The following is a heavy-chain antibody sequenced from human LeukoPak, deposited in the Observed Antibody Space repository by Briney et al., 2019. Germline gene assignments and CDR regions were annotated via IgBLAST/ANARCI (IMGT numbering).Heavy chain of an antibody. D-gene: IGHD4-23*01. Sequence: HPGGSLRLSCAAAGFTFSSYWMSWVRQAPGKGLEWVADIKEDGNEKYYVYSVEGRFTISRDNSKNTLYLQMNSLRAEDTAIYYCAKGVLGGNSGLDYWGQGTLVTVSS. CDR1: GFTFSSYW. J-gene: IGHJ4*02. CDR2: IKEDGNEK. V-gene: IGHV3-7*03. CDR3: AKGVLGGNSGLDY.